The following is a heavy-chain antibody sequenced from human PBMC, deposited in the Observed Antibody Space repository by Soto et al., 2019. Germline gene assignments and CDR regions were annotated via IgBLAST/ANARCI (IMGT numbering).Heavy chain of an antibody. CDR3: VTRGDRSAFDI. V-gene: IGHV4-31*03. J-gene: IGHJ3*02. CDR1: GGSISSGGYY. CDR2: IYYSGST. Sequence: QVQLQESGPGLVKPSQTLSLTCTVSGGSISSGGYYWSWIRQHPGKGLEWIGYIYYSGSTYYNPSLKSRVTISKDTAKNQFYPKLSSVTAADCGVYYCVTRGDRSAFDIWGQGTMVNGAS.